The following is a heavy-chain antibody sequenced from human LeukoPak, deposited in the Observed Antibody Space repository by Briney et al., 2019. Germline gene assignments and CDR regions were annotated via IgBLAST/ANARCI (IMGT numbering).Heavy chain of an antibody. CDR1: GFTFDDYA. D-gene: IGHD6-13*01. J-gene: IGHJ4*02. CDR3: AKGIAAAGIVHYFDY. V-gene: IGHV3-9*01. CDR2: ISWNSGSI. Sequence: GGSLRLSCAASGFTFDDYAMHWVRQAPGEGLEWVSGISWNSGSIGYADSVKGRFTISRDNAKNSLYLQMNSLRAEDAALYYCAKGIAAAGIVHYFDYWGQGTLVTVSS.